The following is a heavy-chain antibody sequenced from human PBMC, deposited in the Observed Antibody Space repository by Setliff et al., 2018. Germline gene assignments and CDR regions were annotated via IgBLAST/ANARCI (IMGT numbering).Heavy chain of an antibody. CDR2: ITGSAART. CDR1: GFTFSSYA. D-gene: IGHD3-3*01. V-gene: IGHV3-23*01. CDR3: AKDHSYDFWAGILNPF. Sequence: QPGGSLRLSCVVSGFTFSSYAMSWVRQAPGKGLEWVSTITGSAARTYYADSVKGRFTISRDNSKSILYLQMNSLRAEDTAVYYCAKDHSYDFWAGILNPFWGQGTLVTVSS. J-gene: IGHJ4*02.